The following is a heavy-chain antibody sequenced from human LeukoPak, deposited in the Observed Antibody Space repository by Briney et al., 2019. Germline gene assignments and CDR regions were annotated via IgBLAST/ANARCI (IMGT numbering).Heavy chain of an antibody. D-gene: IGHD3-3*01. V-gene: IGHV4-61*02. Sequence: SETLSLTCTVSGGSISSGSYYWSWIRQPAGKGLEWIGRIYTSGSTNYNPSLKSRVTISVDTSKNQFSLRLSSVTAADTAVYYCARGRFLEWLSILDYFDYWGQGTLVTVSS. CDR3: ARGRFLEWLSILDYFDY. CDR2: IYTSGST. CDR1: GGSISSGSYY. J-gene: IGHJ4*02.